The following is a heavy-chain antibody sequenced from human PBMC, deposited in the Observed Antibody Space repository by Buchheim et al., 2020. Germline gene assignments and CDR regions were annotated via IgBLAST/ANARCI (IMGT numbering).Heavy chain of an antibody. J-gene: IGHJ5*02. CDR1: GDSISDSY. CDR3: ARRNYYGSGSYVWFDP. D-gene: IGHD3-10*01. V-gene: IGHV4-59*01. Sequence: QVQLQESGPGLVKPSETLSLTCSVSGDSISDSYWSWIRQSPKKGLEWIAYIYYSGGSNYNPSLKSRATISLDRSKNQVSLRLASVTAADTAVYYCARRNYYGSGSYVWFDPWGQGTL. CDR2: IYYSGGS.